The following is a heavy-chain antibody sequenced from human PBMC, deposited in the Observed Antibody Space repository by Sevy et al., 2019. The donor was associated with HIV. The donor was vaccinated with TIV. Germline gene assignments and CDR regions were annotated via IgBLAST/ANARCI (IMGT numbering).Heavy chain of an antibody. CDR1: GFTFSSYS. CDR3: AREAPIPYPDY. V-gene: IGHV3-21*01. CDR2: ISSSSSYI. Sequence: GGSLRLSCAASGFTFSSYSMNWVRQAPGKGVEWVSSISSSSSYIYYADSVKGRFTISRDNAKNSLYLQMNSLRAEDTAVYYCAREAPIPYPDYWGQGTLVTVSS. D-gene: IGHD2-2*01. J-gene: IGHJ4*02.